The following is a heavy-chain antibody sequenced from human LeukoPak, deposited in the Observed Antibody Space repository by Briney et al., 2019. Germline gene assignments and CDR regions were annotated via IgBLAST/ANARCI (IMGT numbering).Heavy chain of an antibody. J-gene: IGHJ5*02. CDR2: ITNSGTT. Sequence: SETLSLTRTVSGGSISTYDWSWIRQPPGKGPEWIGYITNSGTTKCNPSLKSRVTISVDTSKDQFSLRLDSVTAADTATYYCARHPSVVPWFDLWGQGNLVTVSS. CDR3: ARHPSVVPWFDL. CDR1: GGSISTYD. D-gene: IGHD2-15*01. V-gene: IGHV4-59*08.